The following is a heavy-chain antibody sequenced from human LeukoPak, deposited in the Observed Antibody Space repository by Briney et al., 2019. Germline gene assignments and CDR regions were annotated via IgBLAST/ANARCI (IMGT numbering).Heavy chain of an antibody. J-gene: IGHJ4*02. CDR1: GFTFSSYW. CDR3: ARGDGVYVY. CDR2: IEQDGSEK. V-gene: IGHV3-7*05. D-gene: IGHD5/OR15-5a*01. Sequence: GGSLRLSCAASGFTFSSYWMAWVRQAPGKGLEWVANIEQDGSEKNYVDSVKGRFTISRDNSKNTVYPQMNSLRVEDTAVYYCARGDGVYVYWGQGTLVTVSS.